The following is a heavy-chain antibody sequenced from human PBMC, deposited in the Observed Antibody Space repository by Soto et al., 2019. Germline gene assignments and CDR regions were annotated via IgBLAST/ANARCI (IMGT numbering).Heavy chain of an antibody. V-gene: IGHV3-11*01. CDR1: GFTFSDYY. CDR3: ARVSSSSLDFFDY. Sequence: PGGSLRLSCAASGFTFSDYYMSWIRQAPGKGLEWVSYISSSGSTIYYADSVKGRFTISRDNAKNSLYLQMNSLRAEDTAVYYCARVSSSSLDFFDYGGQGTLVTVSS. CDR2: ISSSGSTI. D-gene: IGHD6-6*01. J-gene: IGHJ4*02.